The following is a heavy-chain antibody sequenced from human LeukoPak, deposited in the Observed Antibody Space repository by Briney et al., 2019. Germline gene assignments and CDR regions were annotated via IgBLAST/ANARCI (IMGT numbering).Heavy chain of an antibody. CDR3: AKRPGYSSGWYTDS. V-gene: IGHV3-23*01. J-gene: IGHJ4*02. D-gene: IGHD6-19*01. CDR2: IISDGGT. Sequence: GGSLRLSCAASGFTFSIYAMTWVRQAPGKGLEWVSAIISDGGTYYADSVTGRFTISRDNSKNTPYLQMNSLRAEDTAVYYCAKRPGYSSGWYTDSWGQGTLVTVSS. CDR1: GFTFSIYA.